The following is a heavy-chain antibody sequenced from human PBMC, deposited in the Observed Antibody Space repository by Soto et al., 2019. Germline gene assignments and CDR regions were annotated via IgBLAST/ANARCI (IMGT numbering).Heavy chain of an antibody. J-gene: IGHJ4*02. CDR3: AIIGGYSYDRHPPQN. Sequence: GASVKVSCKASGYTFTSYAMHWVRQAPGQRLEWMGWINAGNGNTKYSQKFQGRVTITRDTSASTAYMELSSLRSEDTAMYYCAIIGGYSYDRHPPQNWGQGTLVTVS. CDR2: INAGNGNT. D-gene: IGHD5-18*01. V-gene: IGHV1-3*01. CDR1: GYTFTSYA.